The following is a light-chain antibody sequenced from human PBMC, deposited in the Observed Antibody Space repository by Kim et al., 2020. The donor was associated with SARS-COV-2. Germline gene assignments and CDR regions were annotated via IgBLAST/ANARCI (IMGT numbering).Light chain of an antibody. V-gene: IGLV1-40*01. CDR2: GNS. J-gene: IGLJ2*01. Sequence: QSVLTQPPSVSGAPGQRVTISCTGSSSNIGAGFDVHWYQQLPGTAPKLLIYGNSNRPSGVPARFSGSKSGTSGSLAITGLQAEDEADYYCQSYDSSLRGSVFGGGTQLTVL. CDR1: SSNIGAGFD. CDR3: QSYDSSLRGSV.